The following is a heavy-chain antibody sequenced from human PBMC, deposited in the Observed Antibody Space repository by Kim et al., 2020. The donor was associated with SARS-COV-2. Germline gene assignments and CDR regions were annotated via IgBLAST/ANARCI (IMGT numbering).Heavy chain of an antibody. CDR1: GGSFSGYY. V-gene: IGHV4-34*01. CDR2: INHSGST. Sequence: SETLSLTCAVYGGSFSGYYWSWIRQPPGKGLEWIGEINHSGSTNYNPSLKSRVTISVDTSKNQFSLKLSSVTAADTAVYYCARGEIVVVTAMVTYYYYYYMDLWGKGTTVTVSS. D-gene: IGHD2-21*02. J-gene: IGHJ6*03. CDR3: ARGEIVVVTAMVTYYYYYYMDL.